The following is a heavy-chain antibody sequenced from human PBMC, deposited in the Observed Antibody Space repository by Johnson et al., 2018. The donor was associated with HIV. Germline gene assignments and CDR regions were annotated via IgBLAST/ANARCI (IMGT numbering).Heavy chain of an antibody. Sequence: VQLVESGGGLIQPGGSLRLSCAGSGFTVSSNYMSWVRQASGKGLEWVSVVYNSGPTYYGDSVKGRFTISRDNSKNTLYLQMNSLRSEDTAVYYCARDYDIPRDDAFDIWGQGTMVTVSS. J-gene: IGHJ3*02. D-gene: IGHD3-9*01. CDR1: GFTVSSNY. CDR3: ARDYDIPRDDAFDI. V-gene: IGHV3-53*01. CDR2: VYNSGPT.